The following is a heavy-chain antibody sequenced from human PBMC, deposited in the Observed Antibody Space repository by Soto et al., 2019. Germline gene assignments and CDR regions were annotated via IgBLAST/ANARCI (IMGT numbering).Heavy chain of an antibody. Sequence: EVQMLESGGGLVQPWGSLRLSSAASGFTFSIYAMSWFRQAPGKWLEWVTGIRGSDGNTYYADSVKGRITISSDNSQNTLYMHMSSLSVAETDVSYCAKVDAGDSSDYWGQGTLVTVSS. CDR2: IRGSDGNT. CDR3: AKVDAGDSSDY. V-gene: IGHV3-23*01. D-gene: IGHD2-21*02. J-gene: IGHJ4*02. CDR1: GFTFSIYA.